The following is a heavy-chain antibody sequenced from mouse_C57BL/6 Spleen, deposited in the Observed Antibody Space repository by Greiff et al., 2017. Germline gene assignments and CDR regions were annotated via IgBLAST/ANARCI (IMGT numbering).Heavy chain of an antibody. Sequence: EVQRVESVAELVRPGASVKLSCTASGFNIKNTYMHWVKQRPEQGLEWIGRIDPANGNTKYAPKFQGKATITADTSSNTAYLQLSSLTSEDTAIYYCARGFTTVVADAMDYWGQGTSVTVSS. CDR3: ARGFTTVVADAMDY. V-gene: IGHV14-3*01. D-gene: IGHD1-1*01. CDR2: IDPANGNT. CDR1: GFNIKNTY. J-gene: IGHJ4*01.